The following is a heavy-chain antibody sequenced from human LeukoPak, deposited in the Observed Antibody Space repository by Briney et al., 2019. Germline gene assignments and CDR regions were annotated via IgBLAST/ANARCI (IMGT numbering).Heavy chain of an antibody. J-gene: IGHJ4*02. Sequence: GGSLRLSCAASGFTFSSYWMSWVRRAPGKWLECVANRKQDGSEKYYVDTVKGRFTISRDNAKNSLYLQMNSLRAEDTAVYYCAYDWGFDYWGQGTLVTVSS. D-gene: IGHD7-27*01. CDR1: GFTFSSYW. V-gene: IGHV3-7*01. CDR3: AYDWGFDY. CDR2: RKQDGSEK.